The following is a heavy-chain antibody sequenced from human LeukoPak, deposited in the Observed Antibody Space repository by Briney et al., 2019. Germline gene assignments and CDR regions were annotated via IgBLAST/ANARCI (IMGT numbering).Heavy chain of an antibody. CDR1: GFTFSSAW. Sequence: GGSLRLSCAASGFTFSSAWMTWVRQAPGKGLEWVGHIKNKSNGGTTDYAAPVKGRFIISRDDSKNTLYLQMNSLRTEDTAVYYCARGFCSSTNCYQGPFDFWGQGTLVTVSS. D-gene: IGHD2-2*01. CDR3: ARGFCSSTNCYQGPFDF. CDR2: IKNKSNGGTT. J-gene: IGHJ4*02. V-gene: IGHV3-15*01.